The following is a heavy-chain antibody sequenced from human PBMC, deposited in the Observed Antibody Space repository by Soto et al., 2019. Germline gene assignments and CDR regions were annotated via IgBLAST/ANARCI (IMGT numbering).Heavy chain of an antibody. D-gene: IGHD2-2*01. J-gene: IGHJ5*01. V-gene: IGHV1-8*01. CDR2: VSPNSGNT. CDR3: ARGRFYSETSTWFAF. Sequence: GASVKVSCKASGYTFTDYDINWVRQAPGQGLEWMGWVSPNSGNTVHAQKFQDRVTMTRDTSISTAYMELNNLRFEDTAMYYCARGRFYSETSTWFAFWGQGTPVTVSS. CDR1: GYTFTDYD.